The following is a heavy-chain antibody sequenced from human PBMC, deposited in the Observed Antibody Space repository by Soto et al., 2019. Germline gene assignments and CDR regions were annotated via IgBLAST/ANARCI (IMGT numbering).Heavy chain of an antibody. J-gene: IGHJ4*02. Sequence: SETLSLTCAVSGGSISSGGYSCSWIRQPPGKGLEWIGYIYYSGSTNYNPSLKSRVTISVDTSKNQFSLKLSSVTAADTAVYYCAREGYSGYDYPDYWGQGTLVTVSS. D-gene: IGHD5-12*01. CDR2: IYYSGST. CDR3: AREGYSGYDYPDY. V-gene: IGHV4-61*08. CDR1: GGSISSGGYS.